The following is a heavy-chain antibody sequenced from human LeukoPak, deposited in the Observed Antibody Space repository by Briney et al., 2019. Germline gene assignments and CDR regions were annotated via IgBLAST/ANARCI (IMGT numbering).Heavy chain of an antibody. CDR3: TTDCTNGVCYVMVDAS. J-gene: IGHJ4*02. CDR1: GFTFSNAW. D-gene: IGHD2-8*01. Sequence: GGSLRLSCAASGFTFSNAWMSWVRQAPRKGLEWVGRIKSKTDGGTTDYAAPVKGRFTISRDDSKNTLYLQMNSLKTEDTAVCYCTTDCTNGVCYVMVDASWGQGTLVTVSS. CDR2: IKSKTDGGTT. V-gene: IGHV3-15*01.